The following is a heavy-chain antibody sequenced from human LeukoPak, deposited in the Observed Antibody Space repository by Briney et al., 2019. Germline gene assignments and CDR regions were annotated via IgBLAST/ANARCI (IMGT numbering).Heavy chain of an antibody. J-gene: IGHJ4*02. Sequence: SETLSLTCTVSGGSISSYYWSWIRQPPGKGLEWIGYIYHSGSTKYNPPLKSRVTISIDTSKNQFSLKLSSVTAADTAVYYCARYSSSGFFDYWGQGTLVTVSS. CDR2: IYHSGST. V-gene: IGHV4-59*01. CDR1: GGSISSYY. D-gene: IGHD6-13*01. CDR3: ARYSSSGFFDY.